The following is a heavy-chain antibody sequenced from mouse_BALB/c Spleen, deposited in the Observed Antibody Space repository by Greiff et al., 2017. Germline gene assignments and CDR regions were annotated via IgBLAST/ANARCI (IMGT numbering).Heavy chain of an antibody. CDR1: GFSLTSYG. CDR2: IWRDGST. Sequence: VQRVESGPGLVAPSQSLSITCTVSGFSLTSYGVSWVRQPPGKGLEWLGVIWRDGSTNYHSAHISRLSISKDNSKSQVFLKLNSLQTDDTASYYCAKVTAVVAPDYWGQGTTLTVSS. D-gene: IGHD1-1*01. CDR3: AKVTAVVAPDY. J-gene: IGHJ2*01. V-gene: IGHV2-3*01.